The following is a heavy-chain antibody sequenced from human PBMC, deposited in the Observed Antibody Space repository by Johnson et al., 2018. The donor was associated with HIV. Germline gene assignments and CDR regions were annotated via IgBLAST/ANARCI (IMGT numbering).Heavy chain of an antibody. D-gene: IGHD5-24*01. CDR3: AKGGVGRDGNRDAFDI. Sequence: QVQVVESGGGLVQPGGSLRLSCAASGFSVSNYGIHWVRQAPGKGLEWVAVISYDGSNQYYAESVKGRFTIYRENHKNTLYLQMNSLRREDTAVYYCAKGGVGRDGNRDAFDIWGQGTMVTVSS. V-gene: IGHV3-30*18. CDR1: GFSVSNYG. CDR2: ISYDGSNQ. J-gene: IGHJ3*02.